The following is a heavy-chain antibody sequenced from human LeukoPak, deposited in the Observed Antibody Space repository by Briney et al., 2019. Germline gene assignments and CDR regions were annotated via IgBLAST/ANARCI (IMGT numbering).Heavy chain of an antibody. V-gene: IGHV4-34*01. J-gene: IGHJ6*03. CDR2: INHSGST. CDR1: GGSFSGYY. Sequence: SETLSLTCAVYGGSFSGYYWSWIRQPPGKGLEWIGEINHSGSTNYNPSLKSRVTISVDTSKNQFSLKLSSVTAADTAVYYCARAVRGSAYYTLYYYYYMDVWGKGTTVTVSS. D-gene: IGHD3-3*01. CDR3: ARAVRGSAYYTLYYYYYMDV.